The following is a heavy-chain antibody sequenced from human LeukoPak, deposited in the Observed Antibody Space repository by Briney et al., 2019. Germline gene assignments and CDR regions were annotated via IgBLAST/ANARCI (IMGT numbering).Heavy chain of an antibody. CDR2: ISGSGGST. V-gene: IGHV3-23*01. CDR3: AKSEAYCGGDCYSSEYFQH. J-gene: IGHJ1*01. CDR1: GFTFSSYA. D-gene: IGHD2-21*02. Sequence: PGGSLRLSCAASGFTFSSYAMSWVRQAPGKGLEWVSAISGSGGSTYYADSVKGRFTISRDNSKNTLYLQMNSLRAEDTAVYYCAKSEAYCGGDCYSSEYFQHWGQGTLVTVSS.